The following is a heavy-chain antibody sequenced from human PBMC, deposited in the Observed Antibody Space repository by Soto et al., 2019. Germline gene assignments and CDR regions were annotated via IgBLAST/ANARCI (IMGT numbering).Heavy chain of an antibody. V-gene: IGHV3-21*01. J-gene: IGHJ5*02. CDR1: GFTFSSYS. Sequence: GGSLRLSCAASGFTFSSYSMNWVRQAPGKGLECVSSISSSSSYIYYADSVKGRFTISRDNAKNSLYLQMNSLRVEDTAVYYCARDTPGPLSFDPWGQGTQVTVSS. CDR2: ISSSSSYI. CDR3: ARDTPGPLSFDP.